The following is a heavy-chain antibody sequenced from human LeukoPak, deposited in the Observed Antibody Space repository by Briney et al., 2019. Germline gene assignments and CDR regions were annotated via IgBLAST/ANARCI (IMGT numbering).Heavy chain of an antibody. D-gene: IGHD5-24*01. CDR2: IWYDGSNK. V-gene: IGHV3-33*01. CDR1: GFTFSSYG. Sequence: GGSLRLSCAASGFTFSSYGMHWVRQAPGKGLEWVAVIWYDGSNKYYADSVKGRFTISRDNSKSTLYLQMNSLRAEDTAVYYCARGRRDGYLDYWGQGTLVTVSS. CDR3: ARGRRDGYLDY. J-gene: IGHJ4*02.